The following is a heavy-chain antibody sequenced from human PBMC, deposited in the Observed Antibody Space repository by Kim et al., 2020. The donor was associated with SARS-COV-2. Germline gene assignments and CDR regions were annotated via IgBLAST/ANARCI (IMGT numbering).Heavy chain of an antibody. J-gene: IGHJ3*02. CDR3: VRVIYCGADCYSGDGFDI. CDR1: GFTLRYYW. Sequence: GGSLRLSCVASGFTLRYYWMNWVRQVPGKGPEWVSRINGDGRTTEYADSVKGRFTISRDNAKNTLHLEMNSLRVEDTAVYYCVRVIYCGADCYSGDGFDIWGYGTRVTVSS. D-gene: IGHD2-21*02. V-gene: IGHV3-74*03. CDR2: INGDGRTT.